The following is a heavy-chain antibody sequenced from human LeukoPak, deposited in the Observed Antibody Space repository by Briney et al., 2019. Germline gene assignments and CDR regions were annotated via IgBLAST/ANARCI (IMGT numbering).Heavy chain of an antibody. CDR3: ARGPPSSGGIGGN. CDR2: INSDGSST. CDR1: GVTFSSYW. J-gene: IGHJ4*02. D-gene: IGHD3-16*01. Sequence: RGGALRLSCAASGVTFSSYWMQWVRQAPGKGVGWVSRINSDGSSTNYAESVKGRFTISRDNEENTQYRQMNSLRAEDTAVYYCARGPPSSGGIGGNWGQGTLVTVSS. V-gene: IGHV3-74*01.